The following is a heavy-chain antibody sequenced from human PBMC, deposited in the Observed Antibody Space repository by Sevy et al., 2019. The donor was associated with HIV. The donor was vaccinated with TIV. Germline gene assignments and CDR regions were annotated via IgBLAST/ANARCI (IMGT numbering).Heavy chain of an antibody. CDR2: INSDGSSP. D-gene: IGHD3-10*01. CDR1: GFTFSSYW. Sequence: GGSLRLSCAASGFTFSSYWMHWVRQAPGKGLVWVSRINSDGSSPTYADSVKGRFTISRDNAKNTLYLQMNSLRAEDTAVYYCASSKGDYYYGSGSLHADYCGQGTLVTVSS. CDR3: ASSKGDYYYGSGSLHADY. V-gene: IGHV3-74*01. J-gene: IGHJ4*02.